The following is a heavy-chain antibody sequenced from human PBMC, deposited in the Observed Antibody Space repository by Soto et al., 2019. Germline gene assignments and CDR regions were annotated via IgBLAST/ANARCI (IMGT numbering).Heavy chain of an antibody. J-gene: IGHJ4*02. Sequence: GSLRLSYAASGFTVSSNYMSWVRQAPGKGLEWVSVIYSGGSTYYADSVKGRFTISRDNSRNTLFLQMNSLRAEDTAVYYCARDYYKYYDSSGYYRSPAYWGQGTLVTVSS. V-gene: IGHV3-66*02. CDR3: ARDYYKYYDSSGYYRSPAY. D-gene: IGHD3-22*01. CDR2: IYSGGST. CDR1: GFTVSSNY.